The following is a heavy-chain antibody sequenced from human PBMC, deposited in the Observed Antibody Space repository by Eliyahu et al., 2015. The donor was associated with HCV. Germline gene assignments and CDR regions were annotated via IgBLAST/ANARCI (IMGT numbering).Heavy chain of an antibody. V-gene: IGHV6-1*01. CDR3: ARDGGVVAGGTRFDY. CDR1: GDSVSSDITA. Sequence: QVQLQQSGPGLVKPSQTLSLTCAISGDSVSSDITAWNWIRQSPSRGLEWLGRTYYRSKWYNDYAVSVKRXRITINPDTSKNQFSLQLNSVTPEDTAVYYCARDGGVVAGGTRFDYWGQGTLVTVSS. D-gene: IGHD6-13*01. J-gene: IGHJ4*02. CDR2: TYYRSKWYN.